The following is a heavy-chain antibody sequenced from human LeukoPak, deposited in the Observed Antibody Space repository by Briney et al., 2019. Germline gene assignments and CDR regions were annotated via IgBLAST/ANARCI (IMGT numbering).Heavy chain of an antibody. CDR2: IYSGGST. CDR3: ARRFKVNWGLDY. V-gene: IGHV3-53*01. Sequence: PGGSLRLPWAASGFTVSSNFMNWVRQAPGKGLEWVSIIYSGGSTSYADSVKGRFTISRDNSKNTLYLQMNSLRAEDTAVYYCARRFKVNWGLDYRGQGTLVTVSS. D-gene: IGHD7-27*01. J-gene: IGHJ4*02. CDR1: GFTVSSNF.